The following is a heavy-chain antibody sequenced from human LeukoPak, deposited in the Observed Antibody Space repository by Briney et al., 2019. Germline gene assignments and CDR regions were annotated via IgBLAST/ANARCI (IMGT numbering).Heavy chain of an antibody. Sequence: ASVKVSCKASGGTFSSYAISWARQAPGQGLEWMGGIIPIFGTANYAQKFQGRVTITTDESTSTAYMELSSLRSEDTAVYYCARDQLELRGNWFDPWGQGTLVTVSS. D-gene: IGHD1-7*01. CDR2: IIPIFGTA. V-gene: IGHV1-69*05. J-gene: IGHJ5*02. CDR1: GGTFSSYA. CDR3: ARDQLELRGNWFDP.